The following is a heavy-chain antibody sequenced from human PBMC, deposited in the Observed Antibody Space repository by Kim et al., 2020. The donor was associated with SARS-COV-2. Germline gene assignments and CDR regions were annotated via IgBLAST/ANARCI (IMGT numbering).Heavy chain of an antibody. CDR1: GLSFSDSA. D-gene: IGHD5-12*01. CDR3: ARGPPYSDSHWDALDV. Sequence: GGSLRLSCAASGLSFSDSAMHWVRQASGKGLEWVGRMRSKANSYATAYGVSVTGRFSISRDDAKNKAYLKMNSLKTEDTAVYYCARGPPYSDSHWDALDVWGQGTRVTVSS. CDR2: MRSKANSYAT. V-gene: IGHV3-73*01. J-gene: IGHJ3*01.